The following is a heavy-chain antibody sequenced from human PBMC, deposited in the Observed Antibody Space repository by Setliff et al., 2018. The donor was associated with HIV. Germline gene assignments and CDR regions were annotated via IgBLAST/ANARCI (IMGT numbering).Heavy chain of an antibody. CDR1: GDSISNYY. D-gene: IGHD3-22*01. V-gene: IGHV4-4*09. CDR3: AREIPYSYGGRGHPL. J-gene: IGHJ4*02. CDR2: IYTTGST. Sequence: SETLSLTCTVSGDSISNYYWSWVRQPPGKGLEWIGYIYTTGSTNYNPSLKSRVTMSVDTSRNQFSLRLTSVTAADTAVYYCAREIPYSYGGRGHPLWGQGTLVTVSS.